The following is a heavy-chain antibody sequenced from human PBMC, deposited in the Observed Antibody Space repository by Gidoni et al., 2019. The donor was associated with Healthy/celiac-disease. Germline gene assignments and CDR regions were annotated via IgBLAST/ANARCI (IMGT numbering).Heavy chain of an antibody. CDR2: ISYDGSNK. V-gene: IGHV3-30*04. CDR1: GFTFSSYA. J-gene: IGHJ6*02. CDR3: AGSGWKTNYYYYGMDV. Sequence: QVQLVESGGGVVQPGRSLRLSCSASGFTFSSYAMHWVRQAPGKGLEWVAVISYDGSNKYYADSVKGRFTISRDNSKNTLYLQMNSLRAEDTAVYYCAGSGWKTNYYYYGMDVWGQGTTVTVSS. D-gene: IGHD6-19*01.